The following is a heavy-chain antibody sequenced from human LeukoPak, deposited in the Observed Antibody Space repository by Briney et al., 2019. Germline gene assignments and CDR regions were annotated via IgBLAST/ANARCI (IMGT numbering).Heavy chain of an antibody. CDR3: ARDKGHFDVDY. Sequence: SETLSLTCTVSGGSISSSGYYWGWIRQPPGKGLEWIGSIDYSGSTYYNPSLKGRVTISVDTSKKQFSLKLSSVTAADTAVYYCARDKGHFDVDYWGQGTLVTVSS. CDR1: GGSISSSGYY. D-gene: IGHD3-9*01. J-gene: IGHJ4*02. V-gene: IGHV4-39*07. CDR2: IDYSGST.